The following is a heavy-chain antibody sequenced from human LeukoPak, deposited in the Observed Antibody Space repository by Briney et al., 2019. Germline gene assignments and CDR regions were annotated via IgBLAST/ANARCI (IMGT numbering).Heavy chain of an antibody. CDR2: IYSGGST. J-gene: IGHJ4*02. CDR3: ARDPDYDSSGSIDY. CDR1: GFTVSSNY. V-gene: IGHV3-53*01. D-gene: IGHD3-22*01. Sequence: GGSLRLSCAASGFTVSSNYMSWVRQAPGKGLEWVSVIYSGGSTYYADSVKGRFTISRDNSKNTLYLQMNSLRAEDTAVYYCARDPDYDSSGSIDYWGQGTLVTVSS.